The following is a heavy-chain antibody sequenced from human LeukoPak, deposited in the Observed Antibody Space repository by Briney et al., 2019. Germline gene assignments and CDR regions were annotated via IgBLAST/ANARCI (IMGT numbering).Heavy chain of an antibody. CDR3: AKGSRWQQLAYFDY. CDR1: GFTFRSYG. Sequence: PGGSLRLSCAASGFTFRSYGMHWVRQAPGKGLEWAALISYDGSNKYCADSVKGRFTISRDSSKNTLYLQMNSLRAEDTAVYYCAKGSRWQQLAYFDYWGQGTLVTVSS. V-gene: IGHV3-30*18. J-gene: IGHJ4*02. D-gene: IGHD6-13*01. CDR2: ISYDGSNK.